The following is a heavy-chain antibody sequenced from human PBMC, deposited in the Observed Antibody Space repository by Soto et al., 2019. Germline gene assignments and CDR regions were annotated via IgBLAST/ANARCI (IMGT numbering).Heavy chain of an antibody. CDR3: ARDGVKEWELPPCFDY. D-gene: IGHD1-26*01. CDR2: ISYDGSNK. CDR1: GFTFSSYA. Sequence: GGSLRLSCAASGFTFSSYAMHWVRQAPGKGLEWVAVISYDGSNKYYADSVKGRFTISRDNSKNTLYLQMNSLRAEDTAVYYCARDGVKEWELPPCFDYWGQGTLVTVSS. J-gene: IGHJ4*02. V-gene: IGHV3-30-3*01.